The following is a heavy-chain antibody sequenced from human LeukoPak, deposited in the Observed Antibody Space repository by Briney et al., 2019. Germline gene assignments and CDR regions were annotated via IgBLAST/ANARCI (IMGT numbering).Heavy chain of an antibody. V-gene: IGHV3-30*02. Sequence: GGSLRLSCAASGFTFSSYGMHWVRQAPGKGLEWVAFIRYDGSNKYYADSVKGRFTISRDNSKNTLYLQMNSLRAEDTAVYYCARDTSSRHDYYGSGSYPDYWGQGTLVTVSS. CDR3: ARDTSSRHDYYGSGSYPDY. CDR2: IRYDGSNK. J-gene: IGHJ4*02. CDR1: GFTFSSYG. D-gene: IGHD3-10*01.